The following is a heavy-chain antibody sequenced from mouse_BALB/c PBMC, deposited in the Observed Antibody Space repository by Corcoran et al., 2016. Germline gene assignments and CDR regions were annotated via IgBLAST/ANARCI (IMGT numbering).Heavy chain of an antibody. CDR1: GYTFTNSG. V-gene: IGHV9-1*02. J-gene: IGHJ1*01. CDR3: ARGRNYYGSSYWYFDV. Sequence: QIQLVQSGPELKKPGETVKISCKASGYTFTNSGMNWVKQAPGKGLKWMGWINTYTGEPTYADDFKGRFAFSLETSASTAYLQINNLKNEDMATYFCARGRNYYGSSYWYFDVWGAGTTVTVSS. CDR2: INTYTGEP. D-gene: IGHD1-1*01.